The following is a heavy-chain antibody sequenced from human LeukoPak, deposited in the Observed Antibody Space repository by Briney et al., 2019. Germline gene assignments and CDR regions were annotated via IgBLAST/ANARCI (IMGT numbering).Heavy chain of an antibody. CDR3: AKANDILTARSLFDY. J-gene: IGHJ4*02. D-gene: IGHD3-9*01. CDR1: GFTLDDYT. CDR2: ISWEGGST. V-gene: IGHV3-43*01. Sequence: GGSLRLSCAASGFTLDDYTMHWVRQAPGRGLEWVSLISWEGGSTYYADSVKGRFTISRDNSKNSLYVQMNSLRTEDTALYYCAKANDILTARSLFDYWGQGTLVTVSS.